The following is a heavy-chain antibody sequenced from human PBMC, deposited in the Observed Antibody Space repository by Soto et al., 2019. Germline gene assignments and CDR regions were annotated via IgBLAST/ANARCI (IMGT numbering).Heavy chain of an antibody. CDR1: GFPFGDYS. D-gene: IGHD1-1*01. Sequence: GGSLRLSCAASGFPFGDYSMNWVLQVPWKGLEWVSLISWDGADIYYADSVKGRFTVSRDNSKNSLYLQMNSLTPEDTALYSCAKFGWGGNDSESHASDIWGQGTMVTVSS. J-gene: IGHJ3*02. CDR3: AKFGWGGNDSESHASDI. V-gene: IGHV3-43*01. CDR2: ISWDGADI.